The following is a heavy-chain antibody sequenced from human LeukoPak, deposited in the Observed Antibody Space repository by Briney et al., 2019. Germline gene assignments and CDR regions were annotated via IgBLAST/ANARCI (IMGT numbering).Heavy chain of an antibody. CDR2: IYYRGST. Sequence: PSETLSLTCTVSGGSISTYYWNWIRQTPGKGLEWIGYIYYRGSTNYNPSLKSRVTISADMSKNQYSLKLNSVTAADTAVYYCARSSAVVTPSDPWGQGILVTVSS. CDR3: ARSSAVVTPSDP. V-gene: IGHV4-59*01. CDR1: GGSISTYY. D-gene: IGHD4-23*01. J-gene: IGHJ5*02.